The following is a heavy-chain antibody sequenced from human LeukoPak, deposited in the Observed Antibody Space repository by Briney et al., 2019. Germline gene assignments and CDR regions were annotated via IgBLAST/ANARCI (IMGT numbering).Heavy chain of an antibody. Sequence: PSETLSLTCTVSGGSISSYYWSWIRQPAGKGLEWIGRIYTSGSTNYNPSLKSRVTTSVDTSKNQFSLKLSSVTAADTAVYYCAREADILTGYYYFDYWGQGTLVTVSS. CDR2: IYTSGST. CDR1: GGSISSYY. V-gene: IGHV4-4*07. D-gene: IGHD3-9*01. J-gene: IGHJ4*02. CDR3: AREADILTGYYYFDY.